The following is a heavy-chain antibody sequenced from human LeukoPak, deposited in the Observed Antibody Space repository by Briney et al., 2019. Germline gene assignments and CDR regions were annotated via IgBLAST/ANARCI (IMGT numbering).Heavy chain of an antibody. CDR2: IKQDGSEK. CDR3: ARDRNRDFNRP. Sequence: GGSLRLSCAASGFTFSSYWMSWVRQAPGKGLEWVANIKQDGSEKYYVGSVKGRFAISRDNAKHSLYLQMNSLRAEDTAVYYCARDRNRDFNRPWGQGTLVTVSS. D-gene: IGHD2/OR15-2a*01. V-gene: IGHV3-7*01. CDR1: GFTFSSYW. J-gene: IGHJ5*02.